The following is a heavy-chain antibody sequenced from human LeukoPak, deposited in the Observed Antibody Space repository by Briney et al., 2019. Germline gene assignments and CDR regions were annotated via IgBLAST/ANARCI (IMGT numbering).Heavy chain of an antibody. CDR3: ASIAIFGTGPLSIDY. CDR1: GGSISSGGYY. Sequence: SETLSLTCTVSGGSISSGGYYWSWIRQPPGKGLEWIGYIYHSGSTYYNPSLKSRVTISVDRSKNQFSLKLSSVTAADTAVYYCASIAIFGTGPLSIDYWGQGTLVTVSS. J-gene: IGHJ4*02. CDR2: IYHSGST. D-gene: IGHD3-3*01. V-gene: IGHV4-30-2*01.